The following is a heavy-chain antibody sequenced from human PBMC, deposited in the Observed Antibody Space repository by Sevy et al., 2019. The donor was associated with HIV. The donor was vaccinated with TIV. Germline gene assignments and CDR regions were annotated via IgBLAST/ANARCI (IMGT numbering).Heavy chain of an antibody. CDR1: GGSISSSTYY. CDR3: ARLGGLRFFDWSSLNYFDY. J-gene: IGHJ4*02. V-gene: IGHV4-39*01. CDR2: VYFTGST. D-gene: IGHD3-9*01. Sequence: SETLSLTCSVSGGSISSSTYYWGWIRQPPGRGLEWIGSVYFTGSTYYNPSLKSRVTISVDTFKNEFSLKVNSVTAADTAVYYCARLGGLRFFDWSSLNYFDYWGQGTLVTVSS.